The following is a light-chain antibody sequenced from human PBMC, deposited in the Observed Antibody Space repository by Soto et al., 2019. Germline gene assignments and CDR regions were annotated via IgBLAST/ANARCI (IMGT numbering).Light chain of an antibody. CDR2: GAS. CDR1: QSISSN. Sequence: EIVMTQSPATLSVSPGETATLSCRASQSISSNLVWYQKKPGQAPRLLLYGASTRATGIPARFSGGGSGTEFTLTISSLQSEDFAVYYCQQYNKLRTFGQGTKLEIK. CDR3: QQYNKLRT. J-gene: IGKJ1*01. V-gene: IGKV3-15*01.